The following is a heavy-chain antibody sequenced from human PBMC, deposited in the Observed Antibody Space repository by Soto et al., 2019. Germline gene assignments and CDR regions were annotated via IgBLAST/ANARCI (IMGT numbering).Heavy chain of an antibody. CDR3: AKGTPDAIPPSYYYYGMDV. CDR1: GLTFGNYA. Sequence: EVQLLESGGGLVQPGGSLRLSCAASGLTFGNYAMSWVRQAPGKGLEWVSGISGSGDRTHYADSVKGRFTISRDNSKNTLYLQMNSLRAEDTAVYYCAKGTPDAIPPSYYYYGMDVWGQGTTVTVSS. V-gene: IGHV3-23*01. D-gene: IGHD2-2*02. CDR2: ISGSGDRT. J-gene: IGHJ6*02.